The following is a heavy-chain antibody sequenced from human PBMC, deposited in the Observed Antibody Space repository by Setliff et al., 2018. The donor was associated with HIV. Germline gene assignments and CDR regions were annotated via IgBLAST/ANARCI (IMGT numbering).Heavy chain of an antibody. CDR1: GFTFSSYA. D-gene: IGHD4-17*01. J-gene: IGHJ4*02. CDR2: MSSGGSST. CDR3: AKDNLYGGNSAVFDY. V-gene: IGHV3-23*03. Sequence: HPGGSLRLSCVASGFTFSSYAISWVRQAPGKGLEWVLIMSSGGSSTSYADSVKGRFTISRDNSKNTLYLQMNSLRAEDTAVYYCAKDNLYGGNSAVFDYWGQGTLVTVSS.